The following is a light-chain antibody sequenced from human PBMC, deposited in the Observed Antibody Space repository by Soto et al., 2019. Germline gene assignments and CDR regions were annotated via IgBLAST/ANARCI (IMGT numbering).Light chain of an antibody. Sequence: QPVLTQPPSVSATPGQRVTISCSGSSSNIANNNVNWYQQLPGSAPKLLFYTNSQRPSGVPDRFSDSRSGTSASLAINGLQSEDEADYYCAAWDDSLNGPVFGGGTKVTVL. J-gene: IGLJ2*01. CDR1: SSNIANNN. CDR2: TNS. CDR3: AAWDDSLNGPV. V-gene: IGLV1-44*01.